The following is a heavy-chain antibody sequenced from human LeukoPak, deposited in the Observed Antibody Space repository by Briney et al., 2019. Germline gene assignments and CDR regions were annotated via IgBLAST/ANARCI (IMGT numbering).Heavy chain of an antibody. CDR3: ARDSSGYPHNAFDI. V-gene: IGHV3-9*01. CDR2: ISWNSGSI. D-gene: IGHD3-22*01. CDR1: GFTFDDYA. Sequence: GRSLRLSCAASGFTFDDYAMHWVRQAPGKGLEWVSGISWNSGSIGYADSVKGRFTISRDNSKNTLYLQMNSLRAEDTAVYYCARDSSGYPHNAFDIWGQGTMVTVSS. J-gene: IGHJ3*02.